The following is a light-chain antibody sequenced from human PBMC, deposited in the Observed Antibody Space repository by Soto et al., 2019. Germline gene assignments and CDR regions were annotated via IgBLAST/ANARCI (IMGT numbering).Light chain of an antibody. Sequence: EIVLTQSPGTLSLSPGERATLSCRASHSVTSNYLAWYQQKPGQAPRLLINAASSRATGILDRFSGSGSGTEFTLTISRLEPEDFAVYYCQQYGTSPITFGQGTRLEIK. J-gene: IGKJ5*01. CDR1: HSVTSNY. V-gene: IGKV3-20*01. CDR3: QQYGTSPIT. CDR2: AAS.